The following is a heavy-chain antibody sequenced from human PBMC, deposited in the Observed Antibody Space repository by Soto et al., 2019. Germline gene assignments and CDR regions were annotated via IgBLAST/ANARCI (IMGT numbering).Heavy chain of an antibody. CDR2: ISYDGSNQ. J-gene: IGHJ3*02. Sequence: QVQLVESGGGVVQPGRSLRLSCAASGFIFSTYGMHWVRQAPGKGLEWVAVISYDGSNQYYEDSVKGRFTISRDNSKNTLYLQMNSLRVEDAAVYYCAKFWSGSHGAFDMWGQGTMVNVSA. D-gene: IGHD2-8*02. CDR1: GFIFSTYG. V-gene: IGHV3-30*18. CDR3: AKFWSGSHGAFDM.